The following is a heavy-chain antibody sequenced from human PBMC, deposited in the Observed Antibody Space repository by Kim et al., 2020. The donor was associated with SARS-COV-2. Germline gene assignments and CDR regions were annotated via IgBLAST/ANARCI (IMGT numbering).Heavy chain of an antibody. V-gene: IGHV3-30*18. CDR1: GFPFSNYG. Sequence: GGSLRLSCVASGFPFSNYGMHWVRQAPGKGLEWVGIVSYEGTNTNYAGSVKGRFTISRDNSKNTMYLQMNSRKNEDTALDYCVKEAAISTIVEDYDFD. CDR3: VKEAAISTIVEDYDFD. J-gene: IGHJ4*01. D-gene: IGHD3-16*01. CDR2: VSYEGTNT.